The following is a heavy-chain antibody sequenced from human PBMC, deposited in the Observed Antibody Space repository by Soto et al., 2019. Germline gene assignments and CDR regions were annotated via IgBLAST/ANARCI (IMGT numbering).Heavy chain of an antibody. Sequence: GGSLRLSCAASGFTFSSYAMSWVRQAPGKGLEWVSAISGSGGSTYYADSVKGRFTISRDNSKNTLYLQMNSLRAEDTAVYYCAKDSAYYYGSGSYPDYCCQGTLVTVSS. CDR1: GFTFSSYA. D-gene: IGHD3-10*01. J-gene: IGHJ4*02. CDR3: AKDSAYYYGSGSYPDY. CDR2: ISGSGGST. V-gene: IGHV3-23*01.